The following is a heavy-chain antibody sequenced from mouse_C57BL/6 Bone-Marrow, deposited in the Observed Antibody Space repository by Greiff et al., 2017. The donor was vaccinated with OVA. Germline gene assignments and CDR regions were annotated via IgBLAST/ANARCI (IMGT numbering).Heavy chain of an antibody. J-gene: IGHJ3*01. Sequence: DVHLVESGAELVKPGASVKLSCTASGFNIKDYYMHWVKQRTEQGLEWIGRIDPEDGETKYAPKFQGKATITADTSSNTAYLQLSSLTSEDTAVYYCALIYYGNYPLAYWGQGTLVTVSA. D-gene: IGHD2-1*01. CDR2: IDPEDGET. V-gene: IGHV14-2*01. CDR3: ALIYYGNYPLAY. CDR1: GFNIKDYY.